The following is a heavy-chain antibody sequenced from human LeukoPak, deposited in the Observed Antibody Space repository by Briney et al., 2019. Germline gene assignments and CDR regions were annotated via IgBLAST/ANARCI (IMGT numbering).Heavy chain of an antibody. V-gene: IGHV1-69*04. CDR2: IIPILGIA. Sequence: ASVKVSCKASGGTFSSYAISWVRQAPGQGLEWMGRIIPILGIANYAQKFQGRVTVTTDESTSTAYMELSSLRSDDTAVYYCARDIVTFSSCWHTSFDYWGQGTLVTVSS. D-gene: IGHD6-13*01. J-gene: IGHJ4*02. CDR3: ARDIVTFSSCWHTSFDY. CDR1: GGTFSSYA.